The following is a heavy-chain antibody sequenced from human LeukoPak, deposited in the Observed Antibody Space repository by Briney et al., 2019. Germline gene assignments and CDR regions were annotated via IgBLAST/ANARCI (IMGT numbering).Heavy chain of an antibody. CDR3: ARVNWVVDY. D-gene: IGHD1-1*01. J-gene: IGHJ4*02. CDR2: IYRSGIT. CDR1: SYSISSGYH. Sequence: KPSETLSLTCTVSSYSISSGYHWGWTRQPPGKGLEWIGNIYRSGITYYNPSLKSRVTMSVDTSKNQFSLKLSSVTAADTAIYYCARVNWVVDYRGQGTLVTVSS. V-gene: IGHV4-38-2*02.